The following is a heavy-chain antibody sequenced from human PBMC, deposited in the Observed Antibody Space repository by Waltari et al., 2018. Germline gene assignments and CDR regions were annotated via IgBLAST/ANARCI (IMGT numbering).Heavy chain of an antibody. CDR2: IIPIFGTA. D-gene: IGHD2-15*01. Sequence: QVQLVQSGAEVKKPGSSVKVSCKASGGTFSSYAISWVRQAPGQGLEWMGGIIPIFGTANYAQKFQGRVTITADESTSTAYMELSSLRSEDTAVYYCARTLRGTYCSGGSCYNVYYGMDVWGQGTTVTVSS. CDR1: GGTFSSYA. CDR3: ARTLRGTYCSGGSCYNVYYGMDV. J-gene: IGHJ6*02. V-gene: IGHV1-69*13.